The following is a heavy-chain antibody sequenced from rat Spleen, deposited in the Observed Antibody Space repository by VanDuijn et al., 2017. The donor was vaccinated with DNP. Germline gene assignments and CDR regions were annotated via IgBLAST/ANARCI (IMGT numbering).Heavy chain of an antibody. CDR3: TTEDYYSGSYYFDY. CDR2: ITSSGGST. J-gene: IGHJ2*01. CDR1: GFTFNNYW. D-gene: IGHD1-1*01. V-gene: IGHV5-31*01. Sequence: EVQLVESGGDLVQPGRSLKLSCVASGFTFNNYWMTWIRQVPGKGLEWVASITSSGGSTYYPDSVKGRFTISRDNAKNTLYLQMNSLRSEDTATYYCTTEDYYSGSYYFDYWGQGVMVTVSS.